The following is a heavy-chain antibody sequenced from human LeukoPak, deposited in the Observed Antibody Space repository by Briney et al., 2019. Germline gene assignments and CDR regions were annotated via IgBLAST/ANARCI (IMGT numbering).Heavy chain of an antibody. J-gene: IGHJ4*02. D-gene: IGHD6-19*01. CDR1: GFPFISYS. Sequence: GGALRLSCAASGFPFISYSMNWVRQAPGKGLEGGSSINSGSNYVYYADSVKGRFTISRDNAKNSLYLQMNSLRAEDTAVYYCSRDLVVAGQDYWGQGTLVTVSS. V-gene: IGHV3-21*01. CDR3: SRDLVVAGQDY. CDR2: INSGSNYV.